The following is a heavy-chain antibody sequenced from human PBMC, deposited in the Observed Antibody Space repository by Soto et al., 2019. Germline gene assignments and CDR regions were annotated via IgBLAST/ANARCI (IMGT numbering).Heavy chain of an antibody. CDR1: GFSFSTYL. CDR2: IKQGGNEK. CDR3: VGALTYEVPYYYYGMDV. V-gene: IGHV3-7*01. Sequence: GGSLRLSCAASGFSFSTYLMSWVRQVPGKGLEWVANIKQGGNEKFYVDSVKGRFTISRDNDKKSLYLQMDSLRVEDTAVYYCVGALTYEVPYYYYGMDVWGQGTTVTVSS. J-gene: IGHJ6*02. D-gene: IGHD3-16*01.